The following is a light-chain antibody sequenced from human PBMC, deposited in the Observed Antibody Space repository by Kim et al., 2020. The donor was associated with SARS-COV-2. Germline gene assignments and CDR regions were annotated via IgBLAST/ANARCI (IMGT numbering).Light chain of an antibody. V-gene: IGKV3-20*01. Sequence: EIVLTQSPGTLSLSPGERATLSCRASQSVSSSYLAWYQQKPGQAPRLLIYRASSRATGTPDRFSGSGSGTDFTLTISRLEPEDFAVYYCQQYSNSRTFGQGTKVDIK. CDR3: QQYSNSRT. CDR2: RAS. CDR1: QSVSSSY. J-gene: IGKJ1*01.